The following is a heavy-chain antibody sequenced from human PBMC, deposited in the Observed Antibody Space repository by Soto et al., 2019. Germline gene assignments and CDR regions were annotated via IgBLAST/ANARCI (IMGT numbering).Heavy chain of an antibody. CDR1: GFTFSSYS. D-gene: IGHD3-10*01. J-gene: IGHJ6*03. CDR2: ISSSSSYI. CDR3: ARVLALWFGELLNGDYYYYMDV. V-gene: IGHV3-21*01. Sequence: EVQLVESGGGLVKPGGSLRLSCAASGFTFSSYSMNWVRQAPGKGLEWVSSISSSSSYIYYADSVKGRFTISRDNAKNSLYLQMNSLRAEDTAVYYCARVLALWFGELLNGDYYYYMDVWGKGTKVTVSS.